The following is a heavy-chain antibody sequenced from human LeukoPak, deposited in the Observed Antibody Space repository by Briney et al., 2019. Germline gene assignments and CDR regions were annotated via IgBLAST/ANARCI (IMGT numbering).Heavy chain of an antibody. CDR2: ITGSGGST. CDR1: GASISSYY. CDR3: AKGAGGSGRC. D-gene: IGHD1-26*01. V-gene: IGHV3-23*01. J-gene: IGHJ4*02. Sequence: ETLSLTCTVSGASISSYYWTWIRQPPGKGLEWVSAITGSGGSTYYADSVKGRFTISRDNSKNTLYLQMNSLRAEDTAIYYCAKGAGGSGRCWGQGTVVTVSS.